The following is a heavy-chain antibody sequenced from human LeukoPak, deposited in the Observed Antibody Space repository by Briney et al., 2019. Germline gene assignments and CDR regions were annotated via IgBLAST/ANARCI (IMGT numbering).Heavy chain of an antibody. CDR2: IKSKTDGGTT. Sequence: KPGGSLRLSCVASGFTFNDAWMSWVRQAPGKGLEWVGRIKSKTDGGTTDYAAPVKGRFTISRDDSKNTVNLQMNSLKTEDTAVYHCTTLYDHFWSSLAGVWGKGTTVTVSS. CDR1: GFTFNDAW. V-gene: IGHV3-15*01. D-gene: IGHD3-3*01. J-gene: IGHJ6*03. CDR3: TTLYDHFWSSLAGV.